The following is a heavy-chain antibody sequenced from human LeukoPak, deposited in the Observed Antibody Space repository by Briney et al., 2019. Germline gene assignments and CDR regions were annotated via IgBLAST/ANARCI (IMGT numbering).Heavy chain of an antibody. D-gene: IGHD6-13*01. CDR2: VDPEDGET. CDR1: GYTFTDYY. Sequence: ASVKVSCKVSGYTFTDYYMHWVQQAPGKGLEWMGLVDPEDGETIYAEKFQGRVTIPADTSTDTAYMELSSLRSEDTAVYYCATVRKYSSSWYKSYYYYMDVWGKGTTVTVSS. CDR3: ATVRKYSSSWYKSYYYYMDV. J-gene: IGHJ6*03. V-gene: IGHV1-69-2*01.